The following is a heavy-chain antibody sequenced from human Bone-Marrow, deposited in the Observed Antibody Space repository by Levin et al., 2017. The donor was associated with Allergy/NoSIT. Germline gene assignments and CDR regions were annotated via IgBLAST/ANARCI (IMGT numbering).Heavy chain of an antibody. CDR1: GFNFSTYN. V-gene: IGHV3-21*01. CDR3: AKDRTYGILWNYGMDV. D-gene: IGHD4-17*01. CDR2: ITRSSDYM. J-gene: IGHJ6*02. Sequence: PGGSLRLSCAASGFNFSTYNMNWVRQAPGKGLEWVSSITRSSDYMDYADSVKGRFTISRDNAKNSLFLQMNSLRVDDTAVYYCAKDRTYGILWNYGMDVWGQGTTVTVSS.